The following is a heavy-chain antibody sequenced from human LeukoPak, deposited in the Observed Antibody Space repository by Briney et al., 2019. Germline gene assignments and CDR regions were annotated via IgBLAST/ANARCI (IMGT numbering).Heavy chain of an antibody. D-gene: IGHD2-2*01. CDR1: GGTFSSYA. CDR3: ARLGAGYCSSTSCQSYYYYYGMDV. CDR2: IIPIFGTA. J-gene: IGHJ6*02. V-gene: IGHV1-69*01. Sequence: SVNVSCKASGGTFSSYAISSVRPAPGQGGEWMGGIIPIFGTANYAQKFQGRVTITADESTSTAYMELSSLRSEDTAVYYCARLGAGYCSSTSCQSYYYYYGMDVWGQGTTVTVSS.